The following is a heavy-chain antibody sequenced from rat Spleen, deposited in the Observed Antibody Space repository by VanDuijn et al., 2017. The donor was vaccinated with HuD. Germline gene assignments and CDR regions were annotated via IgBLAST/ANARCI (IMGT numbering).Heavy chain of an antibody. CDR1: GFTFSNYD. CDR2: ISYDGRST. D-gene: IGHD1-6*01. CDR3: TTHTTDYWFAY. Sequence: EVQLVESGGGLVQPGRSMQLSCAASGFTFSNYDMAWVRQAPTKGLEWVASISYDGRSTYYRDSVKVRLAISRDNAKSTLYLQMDSLRSEDTATYYCTTHTTDYWFAYWGQGSLVTVSS. J-gene: IGHJ3*01. V-gene: IGHV5-20*01.